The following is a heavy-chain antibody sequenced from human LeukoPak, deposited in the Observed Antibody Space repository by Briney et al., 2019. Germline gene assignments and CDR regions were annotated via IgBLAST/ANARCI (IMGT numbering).Heavy chain of an antibody. D-gene: IGHD3-22*01. J-gene: IGHJ4*02. CDR2: ISAYNGNT. V-gene: IGHV1-18*01. CDR3: ARDLSDSSGYYTYYFDY. CDR1: GYTFTSYG. Sequence: ASVKVSCKASGYTFTSYGISWVRQAPGQGLEWMGWISAYNGNTNYAQKLQGRVTMTTDTSTSTAYMELRSLRSDDTAVYYCARDLSDSSGYYTYYFDYWGQETLVTVSS.